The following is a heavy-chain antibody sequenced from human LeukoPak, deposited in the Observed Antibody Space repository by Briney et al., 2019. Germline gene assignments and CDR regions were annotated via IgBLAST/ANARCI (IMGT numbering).Heavy chain of an antibody. J-gene: IGHJ4*02. CDR2: MNPNSGNT. V-gene: IGHV1-8*01. CDR1: GYTFTSYD. Sequence: ASVKVSCKASGYTFTSYDINWVRQATGQGLEWMGWMNPNSGNTGYAQKFQGRVTMTRNTSISTAYMELSSLRSEDTAVYCCAIVTGYYVPPDYWGQGTLVTVSS. D-gene: IGHD3-9*01. CDR3: AIVTGYYVPPDY.